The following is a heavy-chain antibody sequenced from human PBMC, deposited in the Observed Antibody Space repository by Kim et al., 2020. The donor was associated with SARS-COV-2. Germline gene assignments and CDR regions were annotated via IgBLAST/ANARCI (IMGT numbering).Heavy chain of an antibody. Sequence: GGSLRLSCAASGFTFSSYGMHWVRQAPGKGLEWVAVISYDGSNKYYADSVKGRFTISRDNSKNTLYLQMNSLRAEDTAVYYCAKDNRFVDTAMVTYYFDYWGQGTLVTVSS. V-gene: IGHV3-30*18. CDR2: ISYDGSNK. D-gene: IGHD5-18*01. J-gene: IGHJ4*02. CDR1: GFTFSSYG. CDR3: AKDNRFVDTAMVTYYFDY.